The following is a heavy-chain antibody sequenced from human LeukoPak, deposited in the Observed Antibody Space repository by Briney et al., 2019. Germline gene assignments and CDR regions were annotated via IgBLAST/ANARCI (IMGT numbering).Heavy chain of an antibody. Sequence: PGGSLRLSCAASGFTFSEFGMNWVRQAPGKGLEWISYISSRGTSIYYADSVKGRFTISRDNAENSLHLQMNSLRAEDTALYYCATLRWGSGRYAGDYWGQGILVAVSS. J-gene: IGHJ4*02. CDR3: ATLRWGSGRYAGDY. D-gene: IGHD6-19*01. CDR1: GFTFSEFG. V-gene: IGHV3-48*03. CDR2: ISSRGTSI.